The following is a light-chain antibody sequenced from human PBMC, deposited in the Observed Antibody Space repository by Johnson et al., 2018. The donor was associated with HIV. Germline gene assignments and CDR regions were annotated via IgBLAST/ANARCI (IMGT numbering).Light chain of an antibody. CDR3: GTWDTSLSTGGV. CDR2: DNT. Sequence: QSVLTQPPSVSAAPGQKVTISCSGSSSNIGKNYVSWYQQLPGTAPKLLIYDNTKRPSGIPDRFSGSKSGTSATLGITGLQTGDEADYYCGTWDTSLSTGGVFGSGTKVTAL. V-gene: IGLV1-51*01. J-gene: IGLJ1*01. CDR1: SSNIGKNY.